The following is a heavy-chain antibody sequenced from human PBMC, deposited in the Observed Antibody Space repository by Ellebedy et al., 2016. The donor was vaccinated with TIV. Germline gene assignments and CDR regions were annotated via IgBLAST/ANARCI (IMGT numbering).Heavy chain of an antibody. CDR1: GFTLSRYT. Sequence: GESLKISCAASGFTLSRYTLHWVRQAPGKGLEWVAVISDDGTNKYYADSVKGRFIISRDNSMNTLYLQMNSLRYEDTAVYYCARDRLPYHYDSRGHDVFDIWGQGTMVTVSS. CDR2: ISDDGTNK. D-gene: IGHD3-22*01. CDR3: ARDRLPYHYDSRGHDVFDI. V-gene: IGHV3-30-3*01. J-gene: IGHJ3*02.